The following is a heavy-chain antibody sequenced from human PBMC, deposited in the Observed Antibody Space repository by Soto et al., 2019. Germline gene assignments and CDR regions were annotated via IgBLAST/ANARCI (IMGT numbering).Heavy chain of an antibody. J-gene: IGHJ5*02. Sequence: PSETLSLTCTVSGGSISSYYWSWIRQPPGKGLEWIGYMYYGGRTNYNPSLKSRVTISVDTSKMQVSLKLSSVTAADTAVYFCARGTPSPLIVRSSRGPWFAPRGQGTLVTVSS. CDR3: ARGTPSPLIVRSSRGPWFAP. V-gene: IGHV4-59*08. D-gene: IGHD2-15*01. CDR2: MYYGGRT. CDR1: GGSISSYY.